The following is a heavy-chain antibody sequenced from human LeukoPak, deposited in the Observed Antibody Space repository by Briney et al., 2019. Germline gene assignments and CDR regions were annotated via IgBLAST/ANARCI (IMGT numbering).Heavy chain of an antibody. CDR1: GFTFDDYG. Sequence: QAGGSLRLSCAASGFTFDDYGMSWVRQAPGKGLEWVSGINWNGGSTGYADSVKGRFTISRDNSKNTLYLQMNSLRAEDTAVYYCAKDIPLPRAYGSGSSFFDYWGQGTLVTVSS. CDR2: INWNGGST. D-gene: IGHD3-10*01. V-gene: IGHV3-20*04. CDR3: AKDIPLPRAYGSGSSFFDY. J-gene: IGHJ4*02.